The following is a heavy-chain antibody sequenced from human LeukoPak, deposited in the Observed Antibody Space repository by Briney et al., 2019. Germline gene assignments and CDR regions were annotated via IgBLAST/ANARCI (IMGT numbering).Heavy chain of an antibody. CDR2: IYYSGST. CDR1: GGSISSGGYY. V-gene: IGHV4-31*03. D-gene: IGHD6-19*01. CDR3: ASGPSGYSSGWYEGYFQH. Sequence: SETLSLTCTVSGGSISSGGYYWSWIRQHPGKGLEWIGYIYYSGSTYYNPSLKSRVTISVDTSKNQFSLKLSSVTAADTAVYYCASGPSGYSSGWYEGYFQHWGQGTLVTVSS. J-gene: IGHJ1*01.